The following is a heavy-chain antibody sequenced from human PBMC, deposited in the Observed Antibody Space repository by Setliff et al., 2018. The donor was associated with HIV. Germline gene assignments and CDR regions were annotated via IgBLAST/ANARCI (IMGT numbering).Heavy chain of an antibody. CDR1: GGSFSGYY. V-gene: IGHV4-34*01. D-gene: IGHD3-22*01. CDR3: ARDRGGYSLD. J-gene: IGHJ4*02. Sequence: PSETLSLTCAVYGGSFSGYYWSWIRQPPGKGLEWIGEINHSGSTNYNPSLKSRVTISVDTSKNQFSLKLSSVTAADTAVYYCARDRGGYSLDWGQGTLVTVSS. CDR2: INHSGST.